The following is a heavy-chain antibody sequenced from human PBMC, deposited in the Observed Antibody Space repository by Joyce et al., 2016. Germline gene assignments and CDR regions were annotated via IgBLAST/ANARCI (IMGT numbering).Heavy chain of an antibody. CDR2: IYYSGSA. V-gene: IGHV4-39*01. J-gene: IGHJ5*02. CDR1: GGSISSSSDY. Sequence: QLHLQESGPGLVKPSETLSLTCTVSGGSISSSSDYWDWIRQSPGKGVEWIGNIYYSGSAYSNPSLKSRVTTSGETSKNQFSLKLSSVTPADTAVYYCARRSGYSSGRWGVTWFDPWGQGTLVTVSS. D-gene: IGHD6-25*01. CDR3: ARRSGYSSGRWGVTWFDP.